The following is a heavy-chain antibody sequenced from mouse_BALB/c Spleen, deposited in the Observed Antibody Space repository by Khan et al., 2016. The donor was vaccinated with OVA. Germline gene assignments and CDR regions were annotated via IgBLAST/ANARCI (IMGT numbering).Heavy chain of an antibody. CDR2: INTYTGEP. CDR1: GHTFTKYG. V-gene: IGHV9-3-1*01. CDR3: ARAPYFSYVMDN. D-gene: IGHD2-10*01. J-gene: IGHJ4*01. Sequence: QVQLQQSGPELKKPGETVKISCKASGHTFTKYGMNWVKQAPGKGLKWMGWINTYTGEPTYADDFNGRFAFSLETSASTAYFQINNLKNEDTATYFSARAPYFSYVMDNWGQGTSVTVSS.